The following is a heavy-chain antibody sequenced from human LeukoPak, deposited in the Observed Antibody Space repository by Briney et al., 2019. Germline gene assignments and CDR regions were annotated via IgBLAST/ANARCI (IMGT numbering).Heavy chain of an antibody. J-gene: IGHJ4*02. CDR2: IYSGGST. V-gene: IGHV3-53*01. D-gene: IGHD3-22*01. CDR3: ARNNYYDSSGSLDY. CDR1: GFTVSSNY. Sequence: GGSLRLSCAASGFTVSSNYMSWVRQAPGKGLEWLSVIYSGGSTYYADSVKGRFTISRDNSKNTLYLQMNSLRVEDAAVYYCARNNYYDSSGSLDYWGQGTLVTVSS.